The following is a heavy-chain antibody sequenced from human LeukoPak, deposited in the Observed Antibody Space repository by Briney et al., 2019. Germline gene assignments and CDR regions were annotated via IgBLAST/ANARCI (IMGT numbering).Heavy chain of an antibody. J-gene: IGHJ6*02. Sequence: PSETLSLTCTVSGGSISSSSYYWGWIRQPPGKGLEWIGSIYYSGSTYYNPSLKSRVTISVDTSKNQFSLKLSSVTAADTAVYYCARARVVNTYYDMDVWGQGTTVTVSS. CDR2: IYYSGST. V-gene: IGHV4-39*01. CDR3: ARARVVNTYYDMDV. CDR1: GGSISSSSYY. D-gene: IGHD3-3*01.